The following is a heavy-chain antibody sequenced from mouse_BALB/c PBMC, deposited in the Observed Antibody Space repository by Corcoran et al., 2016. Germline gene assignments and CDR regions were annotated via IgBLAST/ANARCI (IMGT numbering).Heavy chain of an antibody. Sequence: EVQQQQSEAELVKPGASVKLTCTASGFNIKDIYMHWVKQRPEQAMEGVVRIDPANGNTKYDPKFQGKATIAADTSSNTAYLQLSSLTSEDTAGYYCANWDWYFYVWGAGTTVTVSA. CDR2: IDPANGNT. CDR3: ANWDWYFYV. V-gene: IGHV14-3*02. J-gene: IGHJ1*01. CDR1: GFNIKDIY. D-gene: IGHD4-1*01.